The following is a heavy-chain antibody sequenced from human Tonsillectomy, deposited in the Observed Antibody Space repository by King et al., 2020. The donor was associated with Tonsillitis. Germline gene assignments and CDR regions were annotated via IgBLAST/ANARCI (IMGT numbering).Heavy chain of an antibody. CDR3: ARGEVYNGSQDAFDI. J-gene: IGHJ3*02. CDR1: GFTFSSYG. Sequence: VQLVESGGGVVQPGRSLRLSCAASGFTFSSYGMHWVRQAPGKGLEWVAVIWFDGSNKYYADSVKGRFTISRDNSKNTLYLQMNSLRAEDTAVYYCARGEVYNGSQDAFDIWGQGTKVTVSS. CDR2: IWFDGSNK. D-gene: IGHD1-26*01. V-gene: IGHV3-33*01.